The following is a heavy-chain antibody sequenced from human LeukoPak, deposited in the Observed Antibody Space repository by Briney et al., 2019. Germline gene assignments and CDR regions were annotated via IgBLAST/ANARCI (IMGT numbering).Heavy chain of an antibody. J-gene: IGHJ4*02. CDR2: ISYDGSNK. CDR3: AKDEHERGADY. D-gene: IGHD1/OR15-1a*01. Sequence: GRSLRLSCAASGFTFSSYGMHWVRQAPGKGLEWVAVISYDGSNKYYADSVKGRFTISRDNSKNTLDLQMNSLRAEDTAVYYCAKDEHERGADYWGQGTLVTVSS. V-gene: IGHV3-30*18. CDR1: GFTFSSYG.